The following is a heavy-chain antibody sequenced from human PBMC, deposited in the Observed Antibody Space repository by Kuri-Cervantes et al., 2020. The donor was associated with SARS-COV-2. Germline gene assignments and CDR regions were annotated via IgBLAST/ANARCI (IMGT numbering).Heavy chain of an antibody. V-gene: IGHV3-64D*08. J-gene: IGHJ4*02. CDR2: ISSNGGST. D-gene: IGHD3-10*01. CDR1: GFTFSSYA. Sequence: GGSLRLSCSASGFTFSSYAMHWVRQAPGKGLEYVSAISSNGGSTYYADSVKGRFTISRDNSKNTLHLQMSSLRAEDTAVYYCVKDRSGSGSYYYYFDYWGQGTLVTVSS. CDR3: VKDRSGSGSYYYYFDY.